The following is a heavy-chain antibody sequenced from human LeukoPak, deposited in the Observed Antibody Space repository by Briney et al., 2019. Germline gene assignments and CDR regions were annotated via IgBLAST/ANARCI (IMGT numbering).Heavy chain of an antibody. V-gene: IGHV1-69*06. Sequence: ASVKVSCKASGGTFSSYAISWVRQAPGQGLEWMGGIIPIFGTANYAQKFQGRVTMTEDTSTDTAYMELSSLRSEDTAVYYCATDRRYYDSSGYSSSFDYWGQGTLVTVSS. CDR1: GGTFSSYA. CDR2: IIPIFGTA. D-gene: IGHD3-22*01. J-gene: IGHJ4*02. CDR3: ATDRRYYDSSGYSSSFDY.